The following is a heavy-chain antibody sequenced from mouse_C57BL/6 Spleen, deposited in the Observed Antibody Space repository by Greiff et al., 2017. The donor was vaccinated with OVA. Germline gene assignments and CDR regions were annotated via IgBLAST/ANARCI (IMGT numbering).Heavy chain of an antibody. Sequence: VQLQQPGAELVKPGASVKLSCKASGYTFTSYWMHWVKQRPGRGLEWIGRLDPNSGGNKYNEKFKSKATLTVDKPSSTAYMQLSSLTSEDSAVYYCARRGPYFDYWGQGTTLTVSS. CDR1: GYTFTSYW. D-gene: IGHD3-3*01. V-gene: IGHV1-72*01. J-gene: IGHJ2*01. CDR3: ARRGPYFDY. CDR2: LDPNSGGN.